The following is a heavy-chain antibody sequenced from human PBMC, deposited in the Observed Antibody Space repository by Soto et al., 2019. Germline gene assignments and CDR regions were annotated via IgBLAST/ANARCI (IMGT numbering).Heavy chain of an antibody. Sequence: QVQLVQSGAEVKKPGASVTVSCKTSGYTFTGYYIYWVRQAPGQGLEWMGWINPHSGGTDSSQKFQGRVTMTRDTSISTAYMELSRLRSDDTAVYYCAGTSCSSTTWPTTYCGQGTLVTVAS. D-gene: IGHD2-2*01. CDR1: GYTFTGYY. J-gene: IGHJ4*02. CDR2: INPHSGGT. CDR3: AGTSCSSTTWPTTY. V-gene: IGHV1-2*02.